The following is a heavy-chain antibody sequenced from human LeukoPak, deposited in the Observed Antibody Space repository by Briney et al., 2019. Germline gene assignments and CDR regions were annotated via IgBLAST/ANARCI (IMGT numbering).Heavy chain of an antibody. J-gene: IGHJ4*02. CDR1: GFTVSSNY. CDR3: AKGPYDFWSGYYLVY. CDR2: INSGGST. D-gene: IGHD3-3*01. V-gene: IGHV3-66*01. Sequence: GGSLRLSCAASGFTVSSNYMSWVRQAPGKGLEWVSVINSGGSTYYADSVKGRFTISRDKSKNTLYLQMNSMRAEDTAVYYCAKGPYDFWSGYYLVYWGQGTLVTVSS.